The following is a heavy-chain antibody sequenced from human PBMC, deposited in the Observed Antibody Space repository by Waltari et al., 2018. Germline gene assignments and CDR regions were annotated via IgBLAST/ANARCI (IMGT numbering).Heavy chain of an antibody. V-gene: IGHV4-34*01. CDR1: GGSFSGYY. Sequence: VYGGSFSGYYWSWIRQPPGKGLEWIGEINHSGSTNYNPSLKSRVTISVDTSKNQFSLKLSSVTAADTAVYYCARSVGATRRYYYYYYGMDVWGQGTTVTVSS. CDR2: INHSGST. CDR3: ARSVGATRRYYYYYYGMDV. D-gene: IGHD1-26*01. J-gene: IGHJ6*02.